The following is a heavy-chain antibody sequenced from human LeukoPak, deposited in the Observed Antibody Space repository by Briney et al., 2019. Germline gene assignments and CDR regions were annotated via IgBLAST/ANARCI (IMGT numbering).Heavy chain of an antibody. CDR2: ISSSSSYI. D-gene: IGHD2-15*01. V-gene: IGHV3-21*01. CDR3: ARDVGYCSGGSCRSDAFDI. CDR1: GFTFSSHS. Sequence: PGGSLRLSCAASGFTFSSHSMNWVRQAPGKGLEWVSSISSSSSYIYYADSVKGRFTISRDNAKNSLYLQMNSLRAEDTAVYYCARDVGYCSGGSCRSDAFDIWGQGTMVTVSS. J-gene: IGHJ3*02.